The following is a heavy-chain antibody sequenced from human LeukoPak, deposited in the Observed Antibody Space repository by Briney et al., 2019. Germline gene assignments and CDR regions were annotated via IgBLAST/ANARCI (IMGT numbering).Heavy chain of an antibody. J-gene: IGHJ5*02. Sequence: GGSLRLSRAASGFTFSVYCRHWVRQAPARGLVWVSLINSGGSSTRYADSVKGRFTISRDNAKNTLYLQMNSLRAEDTAVYYCARGKAVAGTFSWFDPWGQGTLVTVSS. D-gene: IGHD6-19*01. V-gene: IGHV3-74*01. CDR1: GFTFSVYC. CDR2: INSGGSST. CDR3: ARGKAVAGTFSWFDP.